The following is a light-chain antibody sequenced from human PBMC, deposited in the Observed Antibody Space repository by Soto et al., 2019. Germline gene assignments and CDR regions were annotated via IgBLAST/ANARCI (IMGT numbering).Light chain of an antibody. V-gene: IGKV1-39*01. J-gene: IGKJ2*01. CDR1: QSISTY. CDR3: QQYDDLPYT. Sequence: DIQMTQSPSSLSASVGDRVTITCRASQSISTYLNWYQQKPGNAPKVLIFAASSLLSGVPSRFSGSGSGTDFTLTITSLQPEDVATYYCQQYDDLPYTFGQGTKLEI. CDR2: AAS.